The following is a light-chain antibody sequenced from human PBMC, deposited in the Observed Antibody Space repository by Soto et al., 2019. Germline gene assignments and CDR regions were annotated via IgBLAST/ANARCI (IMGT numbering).Light chain of an antibody. CDR2: GSS. J-gene: IGKJ4*01. CDR1: QSVSNNF. CDR3: QQYCCSPLS. Sequence: EIVLTQSPGTLSLSPGEGATLSCRASQSVSNNFVAWYQQRPGKAPRLLIYGSSSRASGIPDRFSGSGSGTDFTLTISTLEPEDFSVYYCQQYCCSPLSFGGGTKVEIK. V-gene: IGKV3-20*01.